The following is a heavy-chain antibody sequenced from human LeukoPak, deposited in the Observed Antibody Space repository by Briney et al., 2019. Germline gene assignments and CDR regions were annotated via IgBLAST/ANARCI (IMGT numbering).Heavy chain of an antibody. CDR2: ISSSGSTI. J-gene: IGHJ4*02. V-gene: IGHV3-48*03. CDR3: ARVRDKLLWFGELSR. CDR1: GFTFSSYE. Sequence: GGSLRLSCAASGFTFSSYEMNWVRQAPGKGLEWVSYISSSGSTIYYADSVKGRFTISRDNAKNSLYLQMNSLRAEDTAVYYCARVRDKLLWFGELSRRGQGTLVTVSS. D-gene: IGHD3-10*01.